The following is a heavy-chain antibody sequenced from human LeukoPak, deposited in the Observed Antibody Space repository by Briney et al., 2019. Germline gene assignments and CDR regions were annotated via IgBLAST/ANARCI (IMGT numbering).Heavy chain of an antibody. CDR3: ARLGPRYCSSTSCYYRFDP. D-gene: IGHD2-2*01. CDR2: INHGGST. J-gene: IGHJ5*02. Sequence: PSETLSLTCAVYGGSFSGYYWSWIRQPPGKGLEWIGEINHGGSTNYNPSLKSRVTISVDTSKNQFSLKLSSVTAADTAVYYCARLGPRYCSSTSCYYRFDPWGQGTLVTVSS. CDR1: GGSFSGYY. V-gene: IGHV4-34*01.